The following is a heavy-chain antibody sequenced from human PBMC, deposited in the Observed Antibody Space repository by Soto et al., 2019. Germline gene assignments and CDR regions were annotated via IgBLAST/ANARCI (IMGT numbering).Heavy chain of an antibody. V-gene: IGHV1-46*01. CDR1: GYTFTNFY. D-gene: IGHD3-10*01. Sequence: ASVKVSCKASGYTFTNFYIHWVRQAPGQGLEWMGGINPTVGSTTYAQRFQDRVTMTRDTSTSTVYMELSSLRSEDTAVYYCASLITMVRGVINGGPDGMDVWGQGTTVTVSS. CDR3: ASLITMVRGVINGGPDGMDV. J-gene: IGHJ6*02. CDR2: INPTVGST.